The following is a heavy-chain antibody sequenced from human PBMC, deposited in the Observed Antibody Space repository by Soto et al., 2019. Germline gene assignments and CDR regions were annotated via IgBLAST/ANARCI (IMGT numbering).Heavy chain of an antibody. J-gene: IGHJ1*01. CDR3: ARWGTTGGLDV. Sequence: QVQPVESGGGVVQPGTSLRLSCVGSGFTFRSYVIHWVRQAPGKGLEWVALTSYDGSGKYYGDSVRGRFTISRDNSRNTVDLQMDSLRLEDTALYYCARWGTTGGLDVWGQGTLVSVSS. V-gene: IGHV3-30*19. CDR1: GFTFRSYV. D-gene: IGHD3-16*01. CDR2: TSYDGSGK.